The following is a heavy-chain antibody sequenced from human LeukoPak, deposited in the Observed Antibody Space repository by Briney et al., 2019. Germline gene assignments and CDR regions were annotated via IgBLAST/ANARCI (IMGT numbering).Heavy chain of an antibody. CDR1: GYSFTSNW. J-gene: IGHJ4*02. CDR3: ARLVGKFLRDTPRYFDY. D-gene: IGHD2-15*01. Sequence: GESLKISCKASGYSFTSNWIGWVRQMPGKGLEWVGIVWPDDSDTRYSSSFQGQVTISADRSTNTAYLQWSSLKASDTALYYCARLVGKFLRDTPRYFDYWGQGTLVTVSS. CDR2: VWPDDSDT. V-gene: IGHV5-51*01.